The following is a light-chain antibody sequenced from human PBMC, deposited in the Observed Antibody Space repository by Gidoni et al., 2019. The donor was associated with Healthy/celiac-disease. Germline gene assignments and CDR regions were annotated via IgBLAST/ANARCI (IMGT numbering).Light chain of an antibody. V-gene: IGKV1-33*01. CDR2: DAS. J-gene: IGKJ3*01. Sequence: DIQMPQSPSSLSASVGDRVTITCQASQDISNYLNWYQQKPGKAPKLLIYDASNLETGVPSRFSGSGSGTDFTFTISSLQPEDIATYYCQQPGTFGPGTKVDIK. CDR3: QQPGT. CDR1: QDISNY.